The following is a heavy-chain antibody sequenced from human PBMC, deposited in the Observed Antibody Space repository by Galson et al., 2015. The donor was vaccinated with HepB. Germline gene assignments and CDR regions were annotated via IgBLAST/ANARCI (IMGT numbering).Heavy chain of an antibody. Sequence: LSLTCTVSGGSISSYYWSWIRQPPGKGLEWIGYIYYSGSTNYNPSLKSRVTISVDTSKNQFSLKLSSVTAADTAVYYCARRMGGSYFQWGQGTLVTVSS. CDR2: IYYSGST. V-gene: IGHV4-59*08. J-gene: IGHJ4*02. CDR3: ARRMGGSYFQ. CDR1: GGSISSYY. D-gene: IGHD1-26*01.